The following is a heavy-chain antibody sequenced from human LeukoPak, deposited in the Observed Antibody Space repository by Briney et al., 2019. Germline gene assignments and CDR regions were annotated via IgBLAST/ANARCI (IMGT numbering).Heavy chain of an antibody. CDR2: INHSGST. Sequence: PSETLSLTCAVYGGSFSGYYWSWIRQPPGKGLEWIGEINHSGSTNYNPSLKSRVTISVDTSKNQFSLKLSSVTAADTAVYYCAGTRTRYYDILTGYFYWGQGTLVTVSS. J-gene: IGHJ4*02. CDR3: AGTRTRYYDILTGYFY. CDR1: GGSFSGYY. D-gene: IGHD3-9*01. V-gene: IGHV4-34*01.